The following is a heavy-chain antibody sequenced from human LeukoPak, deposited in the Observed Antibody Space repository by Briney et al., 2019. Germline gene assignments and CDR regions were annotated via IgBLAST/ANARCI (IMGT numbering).Heavy chain of an antibody. CDR2: INPNSGGT. CDR3: AMTTVTTDWFDP. CDR1: GYTFTGYY. V-gene: IGHV1-2*02. J-gene: IGHJ5*02. D-gene: IGHD4-17*01. Sequence: ASVKVSCKASGYTFTGYYMHWVRQAPGQGLEWMGWINPNSGGTNYAQKFQGRVTMTRDTSISTAYMELSRLRSDDTAVYYCAMTTVTTDWFDPWGQGTLVTVSS.